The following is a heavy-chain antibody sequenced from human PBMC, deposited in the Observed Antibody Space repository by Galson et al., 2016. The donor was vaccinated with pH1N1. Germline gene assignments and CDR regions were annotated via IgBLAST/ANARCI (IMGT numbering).Heavy chain of an antibody. V-gene: IGHV3-7*03. J-gene: IGHJ6*02. CDR2: IKQDGSEK. D-gene: IGHD2-21*01. CDR1: GFTFSNYL. Sequence: SLRLSCAASGFTFSNYLMSWVRQAPGKGLEWVANIKQDGSEKYYVDSVKGRFTISRDNAKNSLFLQLNSLRAEDTAFYYCARGGDVLFYRGMDVWGQGTTVTVSS. CDR3: ARGGDVLFYRGMDV.